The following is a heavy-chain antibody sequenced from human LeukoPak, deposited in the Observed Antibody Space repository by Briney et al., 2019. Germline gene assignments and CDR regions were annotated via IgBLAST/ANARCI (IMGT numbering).Heavy chain of an antibody. J-gene: IGHJ4*02. D-gene: IGHD4-17*01. V-gene: IGHV3-7*01. Sequence: PGGSLRPSCAASGFTFSTYSMSWVRQAPGKGLEWVANIHEDGSQKMYVDSVKGRFTISRDNAKNSLYLQMNSLRAEDTAVYYCTRDESGTVTNFRFDYWGQGTLVTVSS. CDR3: TRDESGTVTNFRFDY. CDR1: GFTFSTYS. CDR2: IHEDGSQK.